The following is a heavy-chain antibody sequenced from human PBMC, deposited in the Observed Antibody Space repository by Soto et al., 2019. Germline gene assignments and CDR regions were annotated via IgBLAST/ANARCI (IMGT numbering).Heavy chain of an antibody. Sequence: QVQLVESGGGVVQPGRSLRLSCAASGFTFSSYGMHWVRQAPGKGLEWVAVIWYDGSNKYYADSVKGRFTISRDNSKNTRYLQMNSLIAEDTAVYYCARDMGGPYDYYYGMDVWGQGTTVTVSS. CDR1: GFTFSSYG. D-gene: IGHD1-26*01. V-gene: IGHV3-33*01. CDR2: IWYDGSNK. J-gene: IGHJ6*02. CDR3: ARDMGGPYDYYYGMDV.